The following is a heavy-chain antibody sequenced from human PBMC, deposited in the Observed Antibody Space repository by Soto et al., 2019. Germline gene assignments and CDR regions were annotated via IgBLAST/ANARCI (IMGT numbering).Heavy chain of an antibody. D-gene: IGHD3-22*01. V-gene: IGHV1-3*01. Sequence: ASVKVSCKASGYTFTSYAMHWVRQAPGQRLEWMVCINAGNGNTKYSQKFQGRVTITRDTSASTDYMELSSLRSEDTAAYYCASSSSGSPASCDYWGQGTLVTVSS. J-gene: IGHJ4*02. CDR3: ASSSSGSPASCDY. CDR2: INAGNGNT. CDR1: GYTFTSYA.